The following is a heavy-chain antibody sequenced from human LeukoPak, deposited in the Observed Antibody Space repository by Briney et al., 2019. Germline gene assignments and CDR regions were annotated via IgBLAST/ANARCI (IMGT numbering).Heavy chain of an antibody. J-gene: IGHJ4*02. CDR2: INHSGST. D-gene: IGHD3-22*01. Sequence: SDTLSLTCAVYGGSFSGYYWSWIRQPPGKGLEWIGEINHSGSTNYNPSLKSRVTISVDTPKNQFSLKLSSVTAADTAVYYCARAVTIYYLKNWGQGTPVTVSS. V-gene: IGHV4-34*01. CDR3: ARAVTIYYLKN. CDR1: GGSFSGYY.